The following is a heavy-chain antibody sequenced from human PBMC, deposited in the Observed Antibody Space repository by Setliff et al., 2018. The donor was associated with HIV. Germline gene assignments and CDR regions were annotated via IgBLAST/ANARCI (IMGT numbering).Heavy chain of an antibody. CDR3: ARGGLDLGYDSSGYYYFDY. V-gene: IGHV3-74*01. CDR2: INSDGSST. D-gene: IGHD3-22*01. Sequence: TGGSLRLSCAASGFTFSSYWMHWVRQAPGKGLVWVSRINSDGSSTSYADSVKGRFTISRDNAKNTLYLQMNSLRAEDTAVYYCARGGLDLGYDSSGYYYFDYWGQGTLVTVPQ. J-gene: IGHJ4*02. CDR1: GFTFSSYW.